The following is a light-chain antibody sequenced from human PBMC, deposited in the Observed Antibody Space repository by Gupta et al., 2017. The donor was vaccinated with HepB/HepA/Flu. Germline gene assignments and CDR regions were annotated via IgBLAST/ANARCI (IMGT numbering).Light chain of an antibody. Sequence: DIQMTQSPSTLSASVGDRVTITCRASQSISSWLAWYQQKPGKAPKLLIYKASSLESGVPSRCSGSGSGTEFTLTISSLHPDDFATYYCQQYNSYSGCSFGQGTKLEIK. CDR3: QQYNSYSGCS. CDR1: QSISSW. CDR2: KAS. V-gene: IGKV1-5*03. J-gene: IGKJ2*04.